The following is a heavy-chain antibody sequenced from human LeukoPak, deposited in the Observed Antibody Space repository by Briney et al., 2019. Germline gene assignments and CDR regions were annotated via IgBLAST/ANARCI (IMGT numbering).Heavy chain of an antibody. CDR1: RGSISNY. CDR2: IYYSGSA. V-gene: IGHV4-59*01. D-gene: IGHD3-10*01. CDR3: ACAESAYYYYMDV. J-gene: IGHJ6*03. Sequence: PSETLSLTCTVSRGSISNYWSWIRQPPGKGLEWIGYIYYSGSANYNPSLKSRVTISIDTSKNQFSLKLSSVTAADTAVYYCACAESAYYYYMDVWGKGTTVTVSS.